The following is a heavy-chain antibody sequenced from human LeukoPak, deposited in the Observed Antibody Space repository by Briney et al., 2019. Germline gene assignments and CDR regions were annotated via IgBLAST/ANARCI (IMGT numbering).Heavy chain of an antibody. CDR3: ARSYYYDRSGSRHYYFDS. D-gene: IGHD3-22*01. CDR2: IYYSGST. V-gene: IGHV4-59*11. Sequence: SETLSLTCTVSGGSISNHYWNWIRQPPGKGLEWIGHIYYSGSTNYNPSLKSRVTISVDRSKTQFSLNPSSVTAADTAVYYCARSYYYDRSGSRHYYFDSWGQGTLVTVSS. CDR1: GGSISNHY. J-gene: IGHJ4*02.